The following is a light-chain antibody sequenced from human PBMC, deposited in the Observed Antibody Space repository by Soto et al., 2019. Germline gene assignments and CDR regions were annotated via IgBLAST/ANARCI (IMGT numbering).Light chain of an antibody. Sequence: QSALTQPASVSGSPGQSITISCTGTSSDVGGYNYVSWYQQPPGKAPKLMIYDVSNRPSGVSIRFSGSKSGNTASLTIAGLQAEDEADYYFSSYASSSTLVFGGVTKLTV. J-gene: IGLJ3*02. CDR2: DVS. CDR1: SSDVGGYNY. V-gene: IGLV2-14*01. CDR3: SSYASSSTLV.